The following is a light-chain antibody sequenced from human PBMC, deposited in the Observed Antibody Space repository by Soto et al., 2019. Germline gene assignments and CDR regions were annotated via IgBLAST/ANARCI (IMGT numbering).Light chain of an antibody. V-gene: IGLV7-43*01. CDR2: STY. CDR1: TGAVTSDYY. J-gene: IGLJ3*02. CDR3: LLYHGAAQV. Sequence: QAVVTQEPSLTVSPGGTVTLTCASSTGAVTSDYYPNWLQQKPGQAPRSLIHSTYARHFWTPARFSGSLLGGKVALTVSDVQPEDEADYYCLLYHGAAQVFGGGTQLTVL.